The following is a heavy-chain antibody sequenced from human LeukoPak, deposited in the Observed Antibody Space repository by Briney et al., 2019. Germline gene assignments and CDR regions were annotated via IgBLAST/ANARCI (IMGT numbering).Heavy chain of an antibody. CDR3: ARAPRSYSGYDY. CDR2: ISAYNGNT. J-gene: IGHJ4*02. Sequence: ASVKVSCKASGYTVTSYGITWVRQAPGQGLEWMGWISAYNGNTNYAQKLQGRVIMTTDTSTSTAYMELRSLRSDDTAVYYCARAPRSYSGYDYWGQGTLVTVSS. V-gene: IGHV1-18*01. CDR1: GYTVTSYG. D-gene: IGHD5-12*01.